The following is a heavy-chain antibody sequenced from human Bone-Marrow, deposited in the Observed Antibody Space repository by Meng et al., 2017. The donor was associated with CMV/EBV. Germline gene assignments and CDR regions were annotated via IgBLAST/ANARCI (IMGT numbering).Heavy chain of an antibody. CDR2: INSDGSST. CDR3: ARDGEYYDFWSGLPDY. CDR1: GFTFSSYW. Sequence: GESLKISCAASGFTFSSYWMHWVRQAPGKGLVWVSRINSDGSSTSYADSVKGRFTISRDNAKNTLYLQMNSLRAEDTAVYYCARDGEYYDFWSGLPDYWGQGTRVTVSS. D-gene: IGHD3-3*01. V-gene: IGHV3-74*01. J-gene: IGHJ4*02.